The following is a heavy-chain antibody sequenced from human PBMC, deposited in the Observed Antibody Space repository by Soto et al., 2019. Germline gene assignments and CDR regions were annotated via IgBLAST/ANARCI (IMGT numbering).Heavy chain of an antibody. CDR2: ISGSGGST. D-gene: IGHD6-6*01. CDR1: GFTFSSYA. J-gene: IGHJ4*02. CDR3: ARGDQGIAARPGGFDY. Sequence: PGGSLRLSCAASGFTFSSYAMSWVRQAPGKGLEWVSAISGSGGSTYYADSVKGRFTISRDNSKNTLYLQMNSLRAEDTAVYYCARGDQGIAARPGGFDYWGQGTLVTVSS. V-gene: IGHV3-23*01.